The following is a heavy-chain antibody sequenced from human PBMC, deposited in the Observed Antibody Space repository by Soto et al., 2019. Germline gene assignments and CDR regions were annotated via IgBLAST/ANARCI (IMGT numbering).Heavy chain of an antibody. CDR1: GGSITSTIDY. Sequence: AETLSLTCSVSGGSITSTIDYWGWSRQSPGKGLEWIGNIYYDGSTFYNPSLNSRVTISVDTSKRQFSLRVSSVTAADTAVYYCARRGSASWRNWFDSWGQGTLVTVSS. CDR3: ARRGSASWRNWFDS. D-gene: IGHD2-2*01. CDR2: IYYDGST. V-gene: IGHV4-39*01. J-gene: IGHJ5*01.